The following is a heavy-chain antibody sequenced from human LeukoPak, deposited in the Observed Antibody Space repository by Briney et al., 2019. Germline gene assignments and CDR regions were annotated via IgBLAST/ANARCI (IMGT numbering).Heavy chain of an antibody. CDR3: AKPLLWFGEFNDAFDI. CDR1: GFTFSSYA. CDR2: ISHDGSNK. Sequence: GGSLRLSCAASGFTFSSYAMHWVRQAPGKGLEWVAVISHDGSNKYYADSVKGRFTISRDNSKNTLYLQMNSLRAEDTAVYYCAKPLLWFGEFNDAFDIWGQGTMVTVSS. J-gene: IGHJ3*02. D-gene: IGHD3-10*01. V-gene: IGHV3-30*18.